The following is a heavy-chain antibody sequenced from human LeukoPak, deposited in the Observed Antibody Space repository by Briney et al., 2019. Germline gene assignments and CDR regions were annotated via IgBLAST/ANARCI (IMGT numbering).Heavy chain of an antibody. V-gene: IGHV1-46*01. D-gene: IGHD3-9*01. Sequence: GASVKVSCSASGYTFTTYYMHWVRHPPGQGLEWMGIINLSGGSTSYAPKFVSRVTMTSDKTTSTVYNDLSSMRSEDTGVYYCARAEDILTGYYTEGYYFDYRGQGTLVTVSS. CDR1: GYTFTTYY. J-gene: IGHJ4*02. CDR2: INLSGGST. CDR3: ARAEDILTGYYTEGYYFDY.